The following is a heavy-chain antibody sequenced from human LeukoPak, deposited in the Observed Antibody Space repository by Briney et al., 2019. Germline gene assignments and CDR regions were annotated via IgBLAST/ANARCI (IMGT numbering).Heavy chain of an antibody. V-gene: IGHV4-31*03. D-gene: IGHD6-13*01. CDR2: IYYSGST. CDR1: GGSISSGGYY. Sequence: PSETLSLTCTVSGGSISSGGYYWSWIRQHPGKGLEWIGYIYYSGSTYYNPSLKSRVTISVDTSKNQFSLKLSSVTAADTAVSYCARRPRSYSSSWIDYWGQGTLVTVSS. CDR3: ARRPRSYSSSWIDY. J-gene: IGHJ4*02.